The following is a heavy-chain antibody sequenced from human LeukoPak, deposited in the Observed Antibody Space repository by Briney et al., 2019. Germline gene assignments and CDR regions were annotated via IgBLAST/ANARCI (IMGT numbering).Heavy chain of an antibody. Sequence: SVKVSCKASGGTFSSYAISWVRQAPGQGLEWMGRIIPIFGTANYAQKFQGRVTITTDESTSTAYMELSSLRSEDTAVYYCARDGVEGGSGSLRLDYWGQGTQVTVSS. J-gene: IGHJ4*02. V-gene: IGHV1-69*05. CDR1: GGTFSSYA. CDR3: ARDGVEGGSGSLRLDY. CDR2: IIPIFGTA. D-gene: IGHD3-10*01.